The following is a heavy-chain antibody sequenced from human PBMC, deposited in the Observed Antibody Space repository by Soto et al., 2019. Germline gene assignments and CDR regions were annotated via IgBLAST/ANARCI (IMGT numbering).Heavy chain of an antibody. V-gene: IGHV3-30*03. J-gene: IGHJ4*02. Sequence: QAQLVESGGGVVQPGGSLRLSCAASGFAFGSYGMHWVRQAPGTGLGWVAVISYDGSLQHYADSVKGRFTISRDNSKNMVLLQISSLRAEDTAVYYCVSDRGYGHASVPYSWGQGTLVSVSS. CDR2: ISYDGSLQ. CDR3: VSDRGYGHASVPYS. CDR1: GFAFGSYG. D-gene: IGHD5-18*01.